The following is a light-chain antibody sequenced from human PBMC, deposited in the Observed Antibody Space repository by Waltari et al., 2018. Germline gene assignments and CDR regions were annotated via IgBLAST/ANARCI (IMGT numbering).Light chain of an antibody. J-gene: IGLJ1*01. CDR2: ELN. Sequence: QSALTQPPSASGSPGQSVTISCTGTGSDVGDFNLVSWYQQRPGKAPKLLMFELNKRPSGVSSRLPGSKAANAASLTISGLQAEDEGDYYCGSYTVTNNLYVFGTGTKVTVL. V-gene: IGLV2-8*01. CDR1: GSDVGDFNL. CDR3: GSYTVTNNLYV.